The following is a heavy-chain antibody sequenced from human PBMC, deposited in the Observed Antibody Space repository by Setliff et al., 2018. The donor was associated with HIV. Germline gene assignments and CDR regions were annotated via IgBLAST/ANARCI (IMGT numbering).Heavy chain of an antibody. CDR2: IYYSGNT. Sequence: LTCAVSGGSIGTANWWSWVRQPPGQGLEWIGEIYYSGNTNYNPSLKSRVTMSVDKPKNHLSLKLSSVTAADTALYYCAKGTPSCSFCFDNWGLGTLVTVSS. CDR1: GGSIGTANW. J-gene: IGHJ4*02. D-gene: IGHD2-15*01. V-gene: IGHV4-4*02. CDR3: AKGTPSCSFCFDN.